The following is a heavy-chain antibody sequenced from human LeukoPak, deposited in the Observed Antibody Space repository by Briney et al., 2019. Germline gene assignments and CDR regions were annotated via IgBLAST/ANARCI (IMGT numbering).Heavy chain of an antibody. J-gene: IGHJ4*02. D-gene: IGHD3-10*01. Sequence: SETLSLTCAVYGGSFSGYYWSWIRQPPGKGLEWIGEINHSGSTNYNPSLKSRVTISVDTSKNQFSLKLSSVTAADTAVYYCARGRWFGECLDYWGQGTLVTVSS. CDR2: INHSGST. V-gene: IGHV4-34*01. CDR3: ARGRWFGECLDY. CDR1: GGSFSGYY.